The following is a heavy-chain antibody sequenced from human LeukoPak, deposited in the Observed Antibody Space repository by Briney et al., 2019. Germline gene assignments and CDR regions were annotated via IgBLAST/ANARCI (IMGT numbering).Heavy chain of an antibody. CDR3: ARDRGYSYGPTFDY. CDR2: IYSSGNT. Sequence: PSETLSLTCTVSGGSTSNYYWSWIRQPAGKGLEYIGRIYSSGNTNYNPSLKSRVTMSVDTAKNQFSLNMTSVTAADTAVYYCARDRGYSYGPTFDYWGQGTLVTVSS. D-gene: IGHD5-18*01. V-gene: IGHV4-4*07. J-gene: IGHJ4*02. CDR1: GGSTSNYY.